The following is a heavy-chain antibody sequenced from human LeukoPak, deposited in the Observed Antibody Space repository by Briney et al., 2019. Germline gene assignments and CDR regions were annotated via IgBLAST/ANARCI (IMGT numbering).Heavy chain of an antibody. CDR2: IYYSGST. J-gene: IGHJ3*02. D-gene: IGHD2/OR15-2a*01. CDR3: ARDESEYDAFDI. CDR1: GGSISSYY. V-gene: IGHV4-59*12. Sequence: PSETLSLTCTVSGGSISSYYWSWIRQPPGKGLEWIGYIYYSGSTYYNPSLKSRVTISVDTSKNQFSLKLSSVTAADTAVYYCARDESEYDAFDIWGQGTMVTVSS.